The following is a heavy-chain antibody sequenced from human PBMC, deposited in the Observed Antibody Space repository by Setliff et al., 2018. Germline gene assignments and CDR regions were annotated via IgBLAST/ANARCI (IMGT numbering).Heavy chain of an antibody. D-gene: IGHD1-26*01. CDR1: GDSISSGDYF. CDR2: IYHSGSA. V-gene: IGHV4-30-4*08. CDR3: AREVGTSTSSDAFDV. J-gene: IGHJ3*01. Sequence: TLSLTCTVSGDSISSGDYFWSWIRQPPGKGLEWIAYIYHSGSAYYNPSLKSRVTMSVDTSKNQFSPHLTSVTAADTAVYYCAREVGTSTSSDAFDVWGQGMRVTVS.